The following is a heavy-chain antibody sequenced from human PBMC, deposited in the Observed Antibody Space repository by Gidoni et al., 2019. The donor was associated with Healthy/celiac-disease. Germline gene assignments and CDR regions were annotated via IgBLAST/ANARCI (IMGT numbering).Heavy chain of an antibody. V-gene: IGHV4-39*01. CDR1: GGSISSSSYY. J-gene: IGHJ4*02. Sequence: QLQLQESGPGLVKPSETLSLTCTVPGGSISSSSYYWGWLRQPPGKGLEWIGSISYSGSTYYNPSLKSRVTISVDTSKNQFSLKLSSVTAADTAVYYCARHVDQQFDYWGQGTLVTVSS. CDR3: ARHVDQQFDY. D-gene: IGHD2-2*01. CDR2: ISYSGST.